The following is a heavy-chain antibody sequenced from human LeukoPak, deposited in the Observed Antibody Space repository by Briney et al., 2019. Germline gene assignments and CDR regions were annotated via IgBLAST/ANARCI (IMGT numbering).Heavy chain of an antibody. Sequence: GGSLRLSCAASGFTFSSYAMSWVRQAPGKGLEWVSSISGSGGSTYYADSVKGRFTISRDNSKNTLYLQMNSLRAEDTAVYYCAKRRGIIVVVVAFDYWGQGTLVTVSS. D-gene: IGHD2-15*01. CDR2: ISGSGGST. CDR1: GFTFSSYA. J-gene: IGHJ4*02. V-gene: IGHV3-23*01. CDR3: AKRRGIIVVVVAFDY.